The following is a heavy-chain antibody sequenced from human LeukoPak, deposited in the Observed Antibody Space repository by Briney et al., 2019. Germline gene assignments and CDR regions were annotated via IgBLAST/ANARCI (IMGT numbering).Heavy chain of an antibody. CDR3: AKVSESSGYVYYYYYMDV. J-gene: IGHJ6*03. CDR2: ISGSGGST. Sequence: GGSLRLSCAASGFTFSSYAMSWVRQAPGKGLEWVSAISGSGGSTYYADSVKGRFTISRDNSKNTLYLQMNSLRAEDTAVYYCAKVSESSGYVYYYYYMDVWGKGTTVTVSS. CDR1: GFTFSSYA. V-gene: IGHV3-23*01. D-gene: IGHD3-22*01.